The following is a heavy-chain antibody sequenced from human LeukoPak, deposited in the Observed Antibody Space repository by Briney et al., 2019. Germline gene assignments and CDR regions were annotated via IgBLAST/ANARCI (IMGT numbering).Heavy chain of an antibody. CDR1: GFTFSDYY. Sequence: PGGSLRLSCAASGFTFSDYYMSWIRQAPGKGLEWVAVISYDGSNKYYADSVKGRFTISRDNSKNTLYLQMNSLRAEDTAVYYCAREDRGGGIAARPRALDYWGQGTLVTVSS. CDR3: AREDRGGGIAARPRALDY. D-gene: IGHD6-6*01. J-gene: IGHJ4*02. CDR2: ISYDGSNK. V-gene: IGHV3-30-3*01.